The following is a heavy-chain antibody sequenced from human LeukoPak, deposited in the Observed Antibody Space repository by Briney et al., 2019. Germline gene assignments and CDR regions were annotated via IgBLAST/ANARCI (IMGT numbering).Heavy chain of an antibody. CDR1: ELSFKTYS. J-gene: IGHJ3*01. Sequence: GGSLRLSCAASELSFKTYSMNWLRQSPGKGLEWVAFISLAGTYIDYADSVKGRFTISGDNGNNSLFLEMTSLRADDTAVYYCARGFCSGGTCYRITGTFDVWGHGTMVSVSS. D-gene: IGHD2-15*01. CDR3: ARGFCSGGTCYRITGTFDV. CDR2: ISLAGTYI. V-gene: IGHV3-21*01.